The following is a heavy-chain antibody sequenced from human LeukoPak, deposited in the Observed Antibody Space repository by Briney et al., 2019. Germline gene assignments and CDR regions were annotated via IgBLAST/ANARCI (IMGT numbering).Heavy chain of an antibody. Sequence: GGFLRLSCAASGFTFSSYAMSWVRQAPGKGLEWVSAISGSGGSTYYADSVKGRFTISRDNSKNTLYLQMNSLRAEDTAVYYCASLGPSIAVAGTGYWGQGTLVTVSS. D-gene: IGHD6-19*01. CDR1: GFTFSSYA. V-gene: IGHV3-23*01. CDR3: ASLGPSIAVAGTGY. CDR2: ISGSGGST. J-gene: IGHJ4*02.